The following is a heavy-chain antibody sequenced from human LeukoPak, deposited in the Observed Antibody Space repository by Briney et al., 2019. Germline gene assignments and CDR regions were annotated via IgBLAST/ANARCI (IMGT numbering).Heavy chain of an antibody. Sequence: PSETLSLTCTVFGGSISSSSYYWGWIRQPPGKGLEWIGSIYYSGSTYYNPSLKSRVTISVDTSKNQFSLKLSSVTAADTAVYYCARMPEYYDSSGTFDYWGQGTLVTVSS. V-gene: IGHV4-39*01. CDR1: GGSISSSSYY. CDR3: ARMPEYYDSSGTFDY. J-gene: IGHJ4*02. CDR2: IYYSGST. D-gene: IGHD3-22*01.